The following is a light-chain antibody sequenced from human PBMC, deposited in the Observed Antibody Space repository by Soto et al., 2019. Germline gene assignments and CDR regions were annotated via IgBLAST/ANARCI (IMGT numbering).Light chain of an antibody. CDR1: SSDIGRYNY. Sequence: VLTQPASVSWSPGQSITISCTGTSSDIGRYNYVSWFQQHPGKVPKLVIFEVNYRPSGVSDRFSGSKSGNTASLTITGLQAEDEADYYCTSCITANTRCVFGSGTKVTVL. CDR3: TSCITANTRCV. CDR2: EVN. J-gene: IGLJ1*01. V-gene: IGLV2-14*01.